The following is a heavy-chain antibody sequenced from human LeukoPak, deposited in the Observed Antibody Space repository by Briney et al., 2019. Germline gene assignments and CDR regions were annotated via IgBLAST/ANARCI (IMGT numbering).Heavy chain of an antibody. Sequence: GGSLRLSCAASGFTLSNYWMAWVRQAPGKGLEWVSVIYSGGSTYYADSVKGRFTISRDNSKNTLYLQMNSLRAEDTAVYYCARGRYYYYGMDVWGQGTTVTVSS. J-gene: IGHJ6*02. CDR2: IYSGGST. V-gene: IGHV3-53*01. CDR3: ARGRYYYYGMDV. CDR1: GFTLSNYW.